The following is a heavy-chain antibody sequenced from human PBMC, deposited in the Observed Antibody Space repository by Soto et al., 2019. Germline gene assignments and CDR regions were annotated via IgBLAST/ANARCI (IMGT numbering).Heavy chain of an antibody. D-gene: IGHD2-21*02. CDR3: ARGGHVVVVTAALDY. J-gene: IGHJ4*02. CDR1: GDTFTDYY. CDR2: VNPSGGHT. V-gene: IGHV1-46*01. Sequence: QVQLMQSGAEVKKPGASVKVSCKASGDTFTDYYIHWVRQAPGQGLEWMGTVNPSGGHTTYAQHFLGRVTMTRDTSTSTLYMELTGLTSDDTAIYYCARGGHVVVVTAALDYWGKGTLVTVSS.